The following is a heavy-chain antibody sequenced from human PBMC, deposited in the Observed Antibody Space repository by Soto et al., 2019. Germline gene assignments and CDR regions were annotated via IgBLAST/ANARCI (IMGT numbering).Heavy chain of an antibody. V-gene: IGHV3-15*01. CDR2: IKSKTDGGTT. CDR1: GFTFSNAW. J-gene: IGHJ6*02. Sequence: PGGSLRLSCAASGFTFSNAWMSWVRQAPGKGLEWVGRIKSKTDGGTTDYAAPVKGRFTISRDDSKNTLYPQMNSLKTEDTAVYYCTTDGVVTAFYYYYYGMDVWGQGTTVTVSS. CDR3: TTDGVVTAFYYYYYGMDV. D-gene: IGHD3-3*01.